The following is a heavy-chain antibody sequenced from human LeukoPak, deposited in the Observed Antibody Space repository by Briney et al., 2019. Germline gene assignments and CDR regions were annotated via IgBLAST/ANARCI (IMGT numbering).Heavy chain of an antibody. Sequence: GGSLRLSCAASGFTVSTNYMSWVRQAPGKGLEWVSVIYSGGTTYYADSVKGRFTISRDNSKNTLYLQMNSLRAEDTAVYYCERDRGVAAHDYWGQGTLVTVSS. D-gene: IGHD6-13*01. CDR1: GFTVSTNY. CDR2: IYSGGTT. CDR3: ERDRGVAAHDY. V-gene: IGHV3-66*01. J-gene: IGHJ4*02.